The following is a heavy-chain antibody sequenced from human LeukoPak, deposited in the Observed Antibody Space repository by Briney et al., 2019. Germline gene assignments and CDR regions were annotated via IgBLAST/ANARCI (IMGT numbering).Heavy chain of an antibody. CDR2: ISSSSSTI. Sequence: PGGSLRLSCAASGFTFSSYSMNWVRQAPGKGLEWVSYISSSSSTIYYADSVKGRFTISRDNAKNSLYLQMNSLRAEDTAVYYCARDRVLEWLYRTSLDYWGQGTLVTVSS. J-gene: IGHJ4*02. V-gene: IGHV3-48*01. CDR3: ARDRVLEWLYRTSLDY. D-gene: IGHD3-3*01. CDR1: GFTFSSYS.